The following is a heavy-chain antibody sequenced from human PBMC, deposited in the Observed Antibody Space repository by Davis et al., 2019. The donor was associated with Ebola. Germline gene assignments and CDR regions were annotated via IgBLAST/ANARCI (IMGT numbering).Heavy chain of an antibody. D-gene: IGHD2-2*01. V-gene: IGHV1-3*01. CDR3: ARCDIVVVPAPGCLWFDP. CDR1: GYTFTSYA. J-gene: IGHJ5*02. Sequence: ASVKVSCKASGYTFTSYAMHWVRQAPGQRLEWMGWINAGNGNTKYSQKFQGRVTITADKSTSTAYMELSSLRSEDTAVYYCARCDIVVVPAPGCLWFDPWGQGTLVTVSS. CDR2: INAGNGNT.